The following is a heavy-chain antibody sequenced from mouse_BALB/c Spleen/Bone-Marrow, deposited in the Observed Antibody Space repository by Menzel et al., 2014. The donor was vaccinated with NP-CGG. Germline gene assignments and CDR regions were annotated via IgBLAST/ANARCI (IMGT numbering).Heavy chain of an antibody. CDR3: ARVLLRYYYAMDY. J-gene: IGHJ4*01. D-gene: IGHD1-1*01. CDR2: ILPGSGST. Sequence: QVQLQQSGAELMKPGASVKISCKATGYTFSSYWIEWVKQRPGHGLEWIGEILPGSGSTNYNEKFKGKATFTAATSSNTAYMHLSSLTSEDSAVYDCARVLLRYYYAMDYWGQGTAVTVSS. V-gene: IGHV1-9*01. CDR1: GYTFSSYW.